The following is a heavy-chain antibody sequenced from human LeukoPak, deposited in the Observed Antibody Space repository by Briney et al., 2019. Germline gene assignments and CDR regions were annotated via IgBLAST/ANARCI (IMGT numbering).Heavy chain of an antibody. J-gene: IGHJ4*02. Sequence: GGSLRPSCAASGFTFSSYAMSWVRQAPGKGLEWVSAISGSGGSTYYADSVKGRFTISRDNSKNTLYLQMNSLRAEDTAVYYCATQSTYYYGSGSSLDYWGQGTLVTVSS. V-gene: IGHV3-23*01. D-gene: IGHD3-10*01. CDR3: ATQSTYYYGSGSSLDY. CDR2: ISGSGGST. CDR1: GFTFSSYA.